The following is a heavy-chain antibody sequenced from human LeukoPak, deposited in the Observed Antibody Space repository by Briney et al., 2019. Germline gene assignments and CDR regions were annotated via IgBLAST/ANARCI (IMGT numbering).Heavy chain of an antibody. CDR1: VGTFSSYA. CDR2: IIPIFGTA. D-gene: IGHD5-18*01. CDR3: ARDPGRGYSYGSNWFDP. J-gene: IGHJ5*02. Sequence: SVKVSCKASVGTFSSYAISWVRQAPGQGLEWMGGIIPIFGTANYAQKFQGRVTITADESTSTAYMELSSLRSEDTAVYYCARDPGRGYSYGSNWFDPWGQGTLVTVSS. V-gene: IGHV1-69*01.